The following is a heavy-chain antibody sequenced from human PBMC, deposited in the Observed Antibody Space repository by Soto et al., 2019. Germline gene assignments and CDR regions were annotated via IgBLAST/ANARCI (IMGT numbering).Heavy chain of an antibody. CDR1: GVNFNNAW. J-gene: IGHJ4*02. CDR3: ATGAPSSGYLFDY. V-gene: IGHV3-15*07. D-gene: IGHD5-12*01. Sequence: GGSLRLSCAASGVNFNNAWMNWVRQAPGMGLEWVGRIKSKKDGETTDYAAPVKGRFTVSRDDSKNTLYLQMNSLKTEDTAVYYCATGAPSSGYLFDYWGQGTQVTVSS. CDR2: IKSKKDGETT.